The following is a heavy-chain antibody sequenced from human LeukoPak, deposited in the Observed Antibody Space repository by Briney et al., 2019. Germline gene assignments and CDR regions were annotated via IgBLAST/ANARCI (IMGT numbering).Heavy chain of an antibody. V-gene: IGHV1-24*01. D-gene: IGHD6-13*01. Sequence: ASVKVSCKVSGYTRTELSMHWVRQAPGKGLEWMGGFDPEGGETIYAQKFQGRIAMTEDTSTDTAYMELSSLRSEDTAVYYCATGSSSWYGRDYWGQGTLVTVSS. CDR1: GYTRTELS. CDR2: FDPEGGET. J-gene: IGHJ4*02. CDR3: ATGSSSWYGRDY.